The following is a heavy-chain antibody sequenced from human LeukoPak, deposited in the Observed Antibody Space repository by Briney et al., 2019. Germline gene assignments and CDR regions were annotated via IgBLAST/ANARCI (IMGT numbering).Heavy chain of an antibody. D-gene: IGHD6-13*01. Sequence: PSETLSLTRTVAGGSISSYYWSWIRQPAGKWMELIGRIYTSGSTNYNPSLKSRVTMSVDTSKNQFSLKLSSVTAADTAVYYCARGLYSSSWYVPAGYWGQGTLVTVSS. CDR2: IYTSGST. V-gene: IGHV4-4*07. CDR3: ARGLYSSSWYVPAGY. J-gene: IGHJ4*02. CDR1: GGSISSYY.